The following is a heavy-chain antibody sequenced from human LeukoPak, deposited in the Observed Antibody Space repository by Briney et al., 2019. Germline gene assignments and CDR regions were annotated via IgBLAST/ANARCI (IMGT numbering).Heavy chain of an antibody. J-gene: IGHJ5*02. CDR3: ARVGIAAAGTNLWFDP. V-gene: IGHV4-34*01. CDR2: INHSGST. CDR1: GGSFSGYY. D-gene: IGHD6-13*01. Sequence: SETLSLTCAVYGGSFSGYYWSWIRQPPGKGLEWIGEINHSGSTNYNPSLKSRVTISVDTSKNQFSLKLSSVTAADTAVYYCARVGIAAAGTNLWFDPWGQGTLVTVSS.